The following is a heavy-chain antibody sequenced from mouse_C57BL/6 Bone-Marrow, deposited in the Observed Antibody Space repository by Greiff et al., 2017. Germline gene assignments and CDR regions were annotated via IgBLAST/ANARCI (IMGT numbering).Heavy chain of an antibody. Sequence: VQRVESGPGLVAPSQRLSITCTVSGFSLTSYGVDWVRQSPGKGLEWLGVIWGVGSTNYNSALKSRLSISKDNSKSQVFLKMNSLQTDDTAMYYCASDRYYGSSFAYWGQGTLVTVSA. J-gene: IGHJ3*01. CDR1: GFSLTSYG. CDR2: IWGVGST. CDR3: ASDRYYGSSFAY. V-gene: IGHV2-6*01. D-gene: IGHD1-1*01.